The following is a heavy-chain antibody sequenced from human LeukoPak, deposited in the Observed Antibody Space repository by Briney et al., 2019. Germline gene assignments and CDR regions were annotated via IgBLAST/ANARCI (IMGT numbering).Heavy chain of an antibody. J-gene: IGHJ6*03. CDR3: ARDRWVSGPLMDV. V-gene: IGHV4-4*07. CDR2: IYTSGST. Sequence: SETLSLTCTVSGGSISSYYWSWIRQPAGKGLEWIGRIYTSGSTNYNPSLKSRVTISVDTSKNQFSLKLSSVTAADTAVYYCARDRWVSGPLMDVWGKGTTVTVSS. CDR1: GGSISSYY. D-gene: IGHD5-12*01.